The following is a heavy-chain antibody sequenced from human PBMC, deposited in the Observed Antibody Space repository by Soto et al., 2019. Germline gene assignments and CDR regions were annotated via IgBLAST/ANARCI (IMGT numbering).Heavy chain of an antibody. CDR1: GGSISSGDYY. Sequence: PSETLSLTCTVSGGSISSGDYYWSWIRQPPGKGLEWIGYIYYSGSTYYNPSLKGRVTISVDTSKNQFSLKLSSVTAADTAVYYCAGYSLLYYKYGMDVWGQGTTVTVSS. J-gene: IGHJ6*02. V-gene: IGHV4-30-4*01. CDR3: AGYSLLYYKYGMDV. D-gene: IGHD2-21*01. CDR2: IYYSGST.